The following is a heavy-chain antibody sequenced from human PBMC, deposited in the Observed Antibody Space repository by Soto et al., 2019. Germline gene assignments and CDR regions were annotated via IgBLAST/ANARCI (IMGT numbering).Heavy chain of an antibody. V-gene: IGHV4-59*01. Sequence: QVQLQESGPGLVKPSETLSLTCTVSSGSISSYYWSWIRQPPGKGLERIGYIYYSGPTYYTPSLKSRVTMSVDTSKNQFSLKMSSVTAADTAVYYCATGSSYGGNTNWGQGPLVTVSS. CDR1: SGSISSYY. CDR2: IYYSGPT. D-gene: IGHD4-17*01. CDR3: ATGSSYGGNTN. J-gene: IGHJ4*02.